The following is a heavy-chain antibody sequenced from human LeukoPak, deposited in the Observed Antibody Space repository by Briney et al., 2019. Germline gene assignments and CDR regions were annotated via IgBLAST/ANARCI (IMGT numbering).Heavy chain of an antibody. CDR3: AIDDTRRTSCPLDY. J-gene: IGHJ4*02. V-gene: IGHV3-48*01. CDR1: GFTFSSYN. CDR2: ISSSVTTI. D-gene: IGHD2-2*01. Sequence: GRSLRLSRTASGFTFSSYNMNWVRQAPRKGLEWVSYISSSVTTIYYADSMKGRFTISRDNAKNSLYLEMNSLRAEDTAVYYCAIDDTRRTSCPLDYWGQGTLVTVSS.